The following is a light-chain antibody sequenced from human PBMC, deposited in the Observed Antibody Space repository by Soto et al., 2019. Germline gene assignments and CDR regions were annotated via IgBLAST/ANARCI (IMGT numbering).Light chain of an antibody. CDR1: ENVGTN. V-gene: IGKV3D-15*01. CDR3: QQYNNWGLS. CDR2: GSS. J-gene: IGKJ4*01. Sequence: IVLTQSPATLSVSPGERATLSCRASENVGTNLAWYQQRPGQPPRLLIYGSSTRATGISATFSGSGSRTEFTLTISRLQSEDSSVYYCQQYNNWGLSFGGGTRVEIK.